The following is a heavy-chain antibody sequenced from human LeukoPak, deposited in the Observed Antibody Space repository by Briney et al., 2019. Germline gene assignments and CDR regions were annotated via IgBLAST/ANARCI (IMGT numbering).Heavy chain of an antibody. J-gene: IGHJ1*01. CDR3: ARGPSYFQH. CDR1: GDSVTSNSAT. Sequence: SQTLSLTCAISGDSVTSNSATWNWIRQTPSRGLEWLGRTYYRSKWYKYYAVSVKGRITINPDTSKNQFSLQLNSVTPEDTAVYYCARGPSYFQHWGQGTLVTVSS. V-gene: IGHV6-1*01. CDR2: TYYRSKWYK.